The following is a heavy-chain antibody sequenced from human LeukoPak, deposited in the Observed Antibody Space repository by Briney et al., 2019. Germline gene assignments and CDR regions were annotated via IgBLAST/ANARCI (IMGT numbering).Heavy chain of an antibody. CDR3: ARASKYYYDSSGYPLDY. V-gene: IGHV3-21*01. CDR2: ISSSSSSI. J-gene: IGHJ4*02. CDR1: RFTFSSYS. Sequence: GGSLRLSCAASRFTFSSYSMIWVRQAPGKGLEWVSSISSSSSSIYYADSVKGRFTFSRDNAKNSLYLQMNSLRAEDTAVYYCARASKYYYDSSGYPLDYWGQGTLVTVSS. D-gene: IGHD3-22*01.